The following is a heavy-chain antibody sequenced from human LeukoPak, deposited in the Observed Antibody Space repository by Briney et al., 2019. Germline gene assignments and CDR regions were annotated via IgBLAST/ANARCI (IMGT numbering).Heavy chain of an antibody. J-gene: IGHJ3*02. CDR3: TTVELDAFDI. CDR1: GFIFTNYA. CDR2: ISGSGGTT. D-gene: IGHD1-7*01. V-gene: IGHV3-23*01. Sequence: PGGSLRLSCAASGFIFTNYAMNWVRQAPGKGLEWVSAISGSGGTTYYADSVKGRFTISRDSSMNTLYLQMNSLKTEDTAVYYCTTVELDAFDIWGQGTMVTVSS.